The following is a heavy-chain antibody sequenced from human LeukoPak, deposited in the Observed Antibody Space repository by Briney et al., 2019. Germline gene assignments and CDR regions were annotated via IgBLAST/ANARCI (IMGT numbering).Heavy chain of an antibody. D-gene: IGHD1-26*01. CDR3: ARVASYSSTSFDS. CDR2: IYSGGGT. CDR1: GFTVSSNY. V-gene: IGHV3-53*01. Sequence: PGGSLRLSCAASGFTVSSNYMSWVRQAPGKGLEWVSVIYSGGGTYYADSVKGRFTISRDNSNNTLYLQMDSLRAEDTAVYYCARVASYSSTSFDSWGQGTLVTVSS. J-gene: IGHJ4*02.